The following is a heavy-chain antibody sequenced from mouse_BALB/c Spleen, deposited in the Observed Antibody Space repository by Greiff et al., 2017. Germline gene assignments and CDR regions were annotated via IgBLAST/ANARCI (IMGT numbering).Heavy chain of an antibody. CDR3: ARYHYYGSSRYAMDY. V-gene: IGHV3-6*02. J-gene: IGHJ4*01. Sequence: ESGPGLVKPSQSLSLTCSVTGYSITSGYYWNWIRQFPGNKLEWMGYISYDGSNNYNPYLKNRISITRDTSKNQFFLKLNSVTTEDTATYYCARYHYYGSSRYAMDYWGQGTSVTVSS. CDR2: ISYDGSN. CDR1: GYSITSGYY. D-gene: IGHD1-1*01.